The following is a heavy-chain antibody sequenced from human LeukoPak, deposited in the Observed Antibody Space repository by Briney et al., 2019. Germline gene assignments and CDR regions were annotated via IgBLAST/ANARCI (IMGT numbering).Heavy chain of an antibody. J-gene: IGHJ5*02. CDR3: TTYYYGSGSGGAWFDP. CDR1: GFTFSSYE. D-gene: IGHD3-10*01. Sequence: PGGSLRLSCAASGFTFSSYEMNWVRQAPGKGLEWVSYISSSGSTICYADSVKGRFTISRDNAKNSLYLQMNSLRAEDTAVYYCTTYYYGSGSGGAWFDPWGQGTLVTVSS. V-gene: IGHV3-48*03. CDR2: ISSSGSTI.